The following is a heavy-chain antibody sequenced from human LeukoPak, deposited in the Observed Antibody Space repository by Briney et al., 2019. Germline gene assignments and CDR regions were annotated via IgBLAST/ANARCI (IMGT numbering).Heavy chain of an antibody. J-gene: IGHJ4*02. CDR2: FDPEDGGT. CDR1: VYTLTELA. D-gene: IGHD1-26*01. V-gene: IGHV1-24*01. CDR3: ATGIESGSYYFDY. Sequence: GASVKVSCKVSVYTLTELAIHWVRQAPGKGLEWMGAFDPEDGGTIYAQKFQGRITLTEDTSTDTAYMELSSLRSEDTAVYYCATGIESGSYYFDYWGQGTLVTVSS.